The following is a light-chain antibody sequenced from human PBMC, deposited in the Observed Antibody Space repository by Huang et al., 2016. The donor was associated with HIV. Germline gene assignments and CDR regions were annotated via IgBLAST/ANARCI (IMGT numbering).Light chain of an antibody. CDR2: GAS. J-gene: IGKJ5*01. V-gene: IGKV1-13*02. Sequence: HLTQSPPSLSASVGDSVFISCRASQDIGTSLAWYQQRTGRAPKLLISGASTFQTGVPSRFSGDSAGTFFTLFITDLQPEDFATYYCQQLHAYPITFGQGTRLDIK. CDR1: QDIGTS. CDR3: QQLHAYPIT.